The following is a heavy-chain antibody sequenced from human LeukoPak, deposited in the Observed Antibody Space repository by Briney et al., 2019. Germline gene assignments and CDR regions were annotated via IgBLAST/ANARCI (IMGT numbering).Heavy chain of an antibody. CDR3: EALYYYYGMDV. V-gene: IGHV3-48*03. CDR1: GFTFSSYE. Sequence: GGSLRLSCAASGFTFSSYEMNWVRQAPGKGLEWVSYISSSGSTIYYADSVKGRFTISRDNAKNSLYLQMNSLRAEDTAVYYCEALYYYYGMDVWGQGITVTVSS. CDR2: ISSSGSTI. J-gene: IGHJ6*02.